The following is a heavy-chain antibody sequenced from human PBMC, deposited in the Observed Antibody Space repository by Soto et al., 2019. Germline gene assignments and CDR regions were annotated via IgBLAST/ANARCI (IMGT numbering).Heavy chain of an antibody. CDR2: INHSGST. CDR3: ARADYYGSGRRFDY. Sequence: QVQLQQWGAGLLKPSETLSLTCAVYGGSFSGYYWSWIRQPPGKGLEWIGEINHSGSTNYNPSLKSRVTISVDTSKNQFSLKLSSVTAADTAVYYCARADYYGSGRRFDYWGQGTLVTVSS. D-gene: IGHD3-10*01. J-gene: IGHJ4*02. V-gene: IGHV4-34*01. CDR1: GGSFSGYY.